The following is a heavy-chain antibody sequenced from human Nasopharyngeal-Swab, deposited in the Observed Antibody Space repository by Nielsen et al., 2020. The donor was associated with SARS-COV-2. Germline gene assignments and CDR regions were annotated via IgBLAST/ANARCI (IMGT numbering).Heavy chain of an antibody. V-gene: IGHV3-21*06. J-gene: IGHJ4*02. CDR2: ISSSVSYI. CDR3: ARLPSAWGRRDFDY. Sequence: GVLKISCAASGFTFSTYSMIWVRQAPAKGLEWVSWISSSVSYIYYADSVKGRFTISRDNAKNALYLQMSSLRAEDTAVYYCARLPSAWGRRDFDYWGQGTLVTVSS. D-gene: IGHD6-19*01. CDR1: GFTFSTYS.